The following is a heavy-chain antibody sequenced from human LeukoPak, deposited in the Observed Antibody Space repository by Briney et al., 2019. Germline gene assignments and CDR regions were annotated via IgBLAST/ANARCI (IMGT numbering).Heavy chain of an antibody. D-gene: IGHD3-9*01. CDR3: ARVRYFDWLSIDY. J-gene: IGHJ4*02. CDR2: IYYSGST. V-gene: IGHV4-59*01. CDR1: GGSISSYY. Sequence: PSETLSPTCTVSGGSISSYYWSWLRQPPGKGLEWIGYIYYSGSTNYNPSLKSRVTISVDTSKNQFSLKLSSVTATDTAVYYCARVRYFDWLSIDYWGQGTLVTVSS.